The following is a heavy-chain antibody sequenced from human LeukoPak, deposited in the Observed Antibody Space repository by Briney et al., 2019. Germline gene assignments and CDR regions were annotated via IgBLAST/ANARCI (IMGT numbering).Heavy chain of an antibody. Sequence: ASVKVSCKASGYTFTFYYMHWVRQAPGQGLEWMGWINPYSGDTNSAQKFQGRVTMTRDTSISTAYMELSRLRFDDTAVYYCASGSSYDSSGRGFDYWGQGTLVTVSS. CDR3: ASGSSYDSSGRGFDY. CDR1: GYTFTFYY. CDR2: INPYSGDT. V-gene: IGHV1-2*02. D-gene: IGHD3-22*01. J-gene: IGHJ4*02.